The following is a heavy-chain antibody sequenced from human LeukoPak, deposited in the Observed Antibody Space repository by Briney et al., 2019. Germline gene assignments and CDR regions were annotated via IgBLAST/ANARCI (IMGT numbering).Heavy chain of an antibody. D-gene: IGHD6-6*01. Sequence: SVKVSCKASGGTFSSYAISWVRQAPGQGLEWMGGIIPIFGTANYAQKFQGRVTITTDESTSTAYMELSSLRSEDTAVYYCARVVSLSSIAANGAFDIWGQGTMVTVSS. CDR3: ARVVSLSSIAANGAFDI. J-gene: IGHJ3*02. CDR2: IIPIFGTA. CDR1: GGTFSSYA. V-gene: IGHV1-69*05.